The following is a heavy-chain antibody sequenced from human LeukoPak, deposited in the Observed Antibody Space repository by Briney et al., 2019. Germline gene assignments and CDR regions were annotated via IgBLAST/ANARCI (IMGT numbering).Heavy chain of an antibody. Sequence: GGSLRLSCAASGFTFSSYSMNWVRQAPGKGLEWVSYISSSSSTIYYADSVKGRFTISRDNAKNSLYLQMNSLRPEDTAVYYCARDLAPANYGDLEPLDYWGQGTLVTVSS. CDR3: ARDLAPANYGDLEPLDY. D-gene: IGHD4-17*01. CDR2: ISSSSSTI. J-gene: IGHJ4*02. V-gene: IGHV3-48*01. CDR1: GFTFSSYS.